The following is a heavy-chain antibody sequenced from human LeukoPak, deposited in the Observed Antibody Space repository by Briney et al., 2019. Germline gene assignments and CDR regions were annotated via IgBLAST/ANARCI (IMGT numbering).Heavy chain of an antibody. Sequence: PGGSLRLSCAASGFTVSSNYMSWVRQAPGKGLEWVSVIYSGGSTYYADSVKGRFTISRDNSKNTLYLQMNSLRAEDTAVYYCARGGMVRGVIPFDYWGQGTLVTVSS. CDR3: ARGGMVRGVIPFDY. J-gene: IGHJ4*02. V-gene: IGHV3-66*01. CDR2: IYSGGST. CDR1: GFTVSSNY. D-gene: IGHD3-10*01.